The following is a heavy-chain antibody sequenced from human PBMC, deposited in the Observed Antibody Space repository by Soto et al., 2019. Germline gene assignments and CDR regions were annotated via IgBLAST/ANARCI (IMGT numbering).Heavy chain of an antibody. CDR1: GFSFDDYA. CDR3: AKDLGYWSGDSRFRNYHYQYAMDV. V-gene: IGHV3-9*01. D-gene: IGHD2-15*01. CDR2: INWNSGNI. Sequence: ESGGGLVQTGRSLRLSCAASGFSFDDYAMHWVRQVPGKGLEWVSSINWNSGNIGYVDSVKGRFTISRDNAKNSLYLQMNSLRIEDTALYYCAKDLGYWSGDSRFRNYHYQYAMDVWGQGTTVTVSS. J-gene: IGHJ6*02.